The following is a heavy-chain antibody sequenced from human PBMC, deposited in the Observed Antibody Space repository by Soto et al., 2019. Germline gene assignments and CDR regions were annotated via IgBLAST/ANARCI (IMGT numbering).Heavy chain of an antibody. V-gene: IGHV5-51*01. CDR3: ARHVRYCSSTSCYRYPDYYYYGMDV. CDR2: IYPGGSDT. Sequence: GESLKISCKGSGYSFTSYWIGWVRQMPGKGLEWMGIIYPGGSDTRYSPSFQGQVTISADKSISTAYLQWSSLKASDTAMYYCARHVRYCSSTSCYRYPDYYYYGMDVWGQGTTVTVSS. J-gene: IGHJ6*02. CDR1: GYSFTSYW. D-gene: IGHD2-2*02.